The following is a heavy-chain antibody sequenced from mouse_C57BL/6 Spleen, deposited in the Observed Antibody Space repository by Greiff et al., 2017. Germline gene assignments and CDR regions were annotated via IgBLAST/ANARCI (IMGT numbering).Heavy chain of an antibody. CDR1: GYTFTDYN. Sequence: EVQLVESGPELVKPGASVKMSCKASGYTFTDYNMHWVKQSHGKSLEWIGYINPNNGGTSYNQKFKGKATLTVNKSSSTAYMELRSLTSEESAVYYCARSGFDYYGSSYWYFDVWGTGTTVTVSS. J-gene: IGHJ1*03. D-gene: IGHD1-1*01. CDR2: INPNNGGT. CDR3: ARSGFDYYGSSYWYFDV. V-gene: IGHV1-22*01.